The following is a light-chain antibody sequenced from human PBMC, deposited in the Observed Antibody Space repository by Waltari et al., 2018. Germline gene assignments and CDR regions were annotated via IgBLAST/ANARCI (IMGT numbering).Light chain of an antibody. V-gene: IGKV4-1*01. CDR2: WAS. CDR1: QSVLFSTNNKNF. J-gene: IGKJ1*01. Sequence: DIVMTQSPDSLAVSLGERAAINCKSSQSVLFSTNNKNFLAWYQQKPGQPPKLLIYWASTRESGVPDCFSGSGSGTDFTITISSLQAEDVAVYYCQQYYTTPWTFGQGTKVEIK. CDR3: QQYYTTPWT.